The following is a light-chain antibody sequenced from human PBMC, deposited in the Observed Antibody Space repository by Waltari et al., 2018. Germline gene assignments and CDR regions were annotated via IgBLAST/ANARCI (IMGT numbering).Light chain of an antibody. CDR3: QKYERLPAT. J-gene: IGKJ1*01. V-gene: IGKV3-20*01. CDR2: DAS. Sequence: EIVLTQSPGTLSLSPGETATLSCRASQSVSRALVWYQQKPGQAPRLLIYDASRRAPGIPGRFSGSGSGTDFSLTISRLEPEDFAVYYCQKYERLPATFGQGTKVEIK. CDR1: QSVSRA.